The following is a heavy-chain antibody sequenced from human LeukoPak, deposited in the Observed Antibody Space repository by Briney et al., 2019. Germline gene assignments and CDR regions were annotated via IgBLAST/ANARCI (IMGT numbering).Heavy chain of an antibody. Sequence: SVKVSCKASGGTFSSYAISWVRQAPGQGLEWMGGIIPIFGTANYAQKFQSRVTITTDESTSTAYMELSSLRSEDTAVYYCARGTYYYDSSGYSGFDYWGQGTLVTVSS. CDR2: IIPIFGTA. V-gene: IGHV1-69*05. D-gene: IGHD3-22*01. J-gene: IGHJ4*02. CDR1: GGTFSSYA. CDR3: ARGTYYYDSSGYSGFDY.